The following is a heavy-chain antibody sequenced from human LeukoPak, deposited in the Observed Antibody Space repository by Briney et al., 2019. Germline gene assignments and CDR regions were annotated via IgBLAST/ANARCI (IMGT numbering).Heavy chain of an antibody. V-gene: IGHV5-51*01. Sequence: GESLKISCKGFGYSYTNSWIGWVRQMPGKGLGWMGIIYPGDSDTRYSPSFQGQVTISADKSISTAYLQWSSLNTSDTAIYYCARYTDHYYFDYWGQGTLVTVSS. CDR1: GYSYTNSW. CDR3: ARYTDHYYFDY. D-gene: IGHD1-1*01. CDR2: IYPGDSDT. J-gene: IGHJ4*02.